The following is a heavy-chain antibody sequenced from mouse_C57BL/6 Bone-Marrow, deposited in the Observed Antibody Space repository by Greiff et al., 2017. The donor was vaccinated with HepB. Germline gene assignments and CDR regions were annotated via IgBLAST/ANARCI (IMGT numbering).Heavy chain of an antibody. CDR2: IRSKSNNYAT. Sequence: GGGLVQPKGSLKLSCAASGFSFNTYAMNWVRQAPGKGLEWVARIRSKSNNYATYYADSVKDRFTISRDDSESMLYLQMNNLKTEDTAMYYCVRHTDFNWYYAMDYWGQGTSVTVSS. D-gene: IGHD4-1*01. J-gene: IGHJ4*01. CDR3: VRHTDFNWYYAMDY. V-gene: IGHV10-1*01. CDR1: GFSFNTYA.